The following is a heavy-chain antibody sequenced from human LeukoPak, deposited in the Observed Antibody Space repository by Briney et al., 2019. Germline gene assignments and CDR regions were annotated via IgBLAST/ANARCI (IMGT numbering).Heavy chain of an antibody. CDR3: ARASRRIYCSSTSCYYFDY. CDR1: GYTFTSYD. Sequence: GASVKVSCKASGYTFTSYDINWVRQATGQGLEWMGWMNPNSGNTGNAQKFQGRVTITRNTSISTAYMELSSLRSEDTAVYYCARASRRIYCSSTSCYYFDYWGQGALVTVSS. CDR2: MNPNSGNT. V-gene: IGHV1-8*03. D-gene: IGHD2-2*01. J-gene: IGHJ4*02.